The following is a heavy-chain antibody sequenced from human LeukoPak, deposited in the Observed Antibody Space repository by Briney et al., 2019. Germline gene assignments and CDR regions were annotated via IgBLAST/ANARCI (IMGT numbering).Heavy chain of an antibody. CDR3: ARVYYSSSYDYWYFNL. D-gene: IGHD6-13*01. CDR2: IYYNGNT. CDR1: GGSIRSYY. J-gene: IGHJ2*01. Sequence: SETLSLTCTVSGGSIRSYYWSWIRQPPGKGLEWIGYIYYNGNTNYNPSLKSRLTISIDTSKNQFSLKLSSVTAADTAVYYCARVYYSSSYDYWYFNLWGRGTLVTVSS. V-gene: IGHV4-59*01.